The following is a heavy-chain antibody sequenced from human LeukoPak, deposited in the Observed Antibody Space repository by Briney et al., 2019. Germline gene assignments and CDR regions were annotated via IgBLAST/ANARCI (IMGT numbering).Heavy chain of an antibody. J-gene: IGHJ4*02. CDR2: INPNSGGT. CDR3: ARGISGYDSRGFDY. V-gene: IGHV1-2*02. CDR1: GYTFTGYY. D-gene: IGHD5-12*01. Sequence: ASVKVSCKASGYTFTGYYMHWVRQAPGQGLEWMGWINPNSGGTNYAQKFQGRVTMTRDTSISTAYMELSRLRFDDTAVYYCARGISGYDSRGFDYWGQGILVTVTS.